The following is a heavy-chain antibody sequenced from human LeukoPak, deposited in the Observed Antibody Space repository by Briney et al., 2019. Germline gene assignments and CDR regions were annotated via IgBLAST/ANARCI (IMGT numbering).Heavy chain of an antibody. V-gene: IGHV2-5*02. J-gene: IGHJ4*02. Sequence: ESGPTLAKPTQTLTLTCTFSGFPLRTSGVGVGWIRQPPGKGLEWLALIYWDDDKPYSPSLKSRLTITKDTTKTQVVLTMTNMDPVDTATYYCAHRRVWRDKSPYYFDYWGQGTLVTVSS. CDR1: GFPLRTSGVG. CDR3: AHRRVWRDKSPYYFDY. CDR2: IYWDDDK. D-gene: IGHD5-24*01.